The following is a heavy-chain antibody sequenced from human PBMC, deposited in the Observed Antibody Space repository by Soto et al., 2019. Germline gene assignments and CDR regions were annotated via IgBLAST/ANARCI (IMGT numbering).Heavy chain of an antibody. D-gene: IGHD2-15*01. Sequence: ASVKVSCKASGYTFTGYYMHWVRQAPGQGLEWMGWINPNSGGTNYAQKFQGRVTMTRDTSLSTAYMELGRLRSDDTAVYYCARGGGGSSKHYYYSYGMDVWGQGTTVTVSS. V-gene: IGHV1-2*02. CDR3: ARGGGGSSKHYYYSYGMDV. J-gene: IGHJ6*02. CDR2: INPNSGGT. CDR1: GYTFTGYY.